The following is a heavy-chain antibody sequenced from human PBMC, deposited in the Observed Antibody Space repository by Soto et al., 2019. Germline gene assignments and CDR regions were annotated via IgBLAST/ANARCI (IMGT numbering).Heavy chain of an antibody. V-gene: IGHV4-4*02. D-gene: IGHD3-16*01. CDR2: IYHSGST. Sequence: SETLSLTCAVSGGSISSSNWWSWVRQPPGKGLEWIGEIYHSGSTNYNPSLKSRVTISVDKSKNQFSLKLSSVTAADTAVYYCARNRWAPPTFFDYWGQGTLVTVSS. CDR3: ARNRWAPPTFFDY. CDR1: GGSISSSNW. J-gene: IGHJ4*02.